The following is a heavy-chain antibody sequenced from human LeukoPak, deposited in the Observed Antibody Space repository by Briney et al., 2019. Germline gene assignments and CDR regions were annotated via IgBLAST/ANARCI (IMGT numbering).Heavy chain of an antibody. V-gene: IGHV3-23*01. CDR3: AKGSIAAAGTHFDY. Sequence: GGSLRLSCAAAGFTFSSYAMSWVRQAPGKGLEWVSATSGSGGSTYYADSVKGRFTISRDNSKNTLYLQMNSLRAEDTAVYYCAKGSIAAAGTHFDYWGQGTLVTVSS. CDR1: GFTFSSYA. D-gene: IGHD6-13*01. CDR2: TSGSGGST. J-gene: IGHJ4*02.